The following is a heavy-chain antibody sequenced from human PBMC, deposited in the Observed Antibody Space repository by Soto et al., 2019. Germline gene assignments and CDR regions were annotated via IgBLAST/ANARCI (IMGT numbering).Heavy chain of an antibody. Sequence: GGSLRLSCAASGFTFSDYYMSWIRQAPGKGLEWVSYISSSSSYTNYADSVKGRFTISRDNAKNSLYLQLNSLRAGDTAVYYCARDSHAHFDYWGQGTLVTVSS. V-gene: IGHV3-11*06. CDR2: ISSSSSYT. CDR3: ARDSHAHFDY. CDR1: GFTFSDYY. J-gene: IGHJ4*02.